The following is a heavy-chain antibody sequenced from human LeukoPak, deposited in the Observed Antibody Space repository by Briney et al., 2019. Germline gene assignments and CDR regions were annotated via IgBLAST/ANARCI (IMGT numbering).Heavy chain of an antibody. J-gene: IGHJ4*02. CDR1: GFTFSSHA. Sequence: GGSLRLSCAASGFTFSSHAMSWVRQAPGKGLEWVSASGSGGGTYYADSVKGRFTISRDNSKNTLYLQMNSLRAEDTAIYYCAKAMVRGVPYDYWGLGALVTVSS. D-gene: IGHD3-10*01. V-gene: IGHV3-23*01. CDR2: SGSGGGT. CDR3: AKAMVRGVPYDY.